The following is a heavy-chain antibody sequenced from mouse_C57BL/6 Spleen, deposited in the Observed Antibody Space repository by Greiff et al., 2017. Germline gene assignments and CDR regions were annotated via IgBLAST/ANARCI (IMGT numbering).Heavy chain of an antibody. CDR2: INPSNGGT. D-gene: IGHD2-3*01. CDR3: VRGDGYYVWFAY. CDR1: GYTFTSYW. V-gene: IGHV1-53*01. Sequence: QVQLQQPGTELVKPGASVKLSCKASGYTFTSYWMHWVKQRPGQGLEWIGNINPSNGGTNYNEKFKSKATLTVDKSSSTAYMQLSSLTSEDSAVXYCVRGDGYYVWFAYWGQGTLVTVSA. J-gene: IGHJ3*01.